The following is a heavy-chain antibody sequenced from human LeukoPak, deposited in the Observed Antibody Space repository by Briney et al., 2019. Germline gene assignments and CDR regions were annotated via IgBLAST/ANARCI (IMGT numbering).Heavy chain of an antibody. CDR3: ARNFERTRGWFDP. V-gene: IGHV4-59*13. D-gene: IGHD2-2*01. CDR1: GGSMSTYY. CDR2: ISYSGGT. J-gene: IGHJ5*02. Sequence: PSETLSLTCTVSGGSMSTYYWSWIRQPPGKGLECIGYISYSGGTNYNPSLKSRVTISADTSKNQFSLKLSSVTAADAAVYYCARNFERTRGWFDPWGQGTLVTVSS.